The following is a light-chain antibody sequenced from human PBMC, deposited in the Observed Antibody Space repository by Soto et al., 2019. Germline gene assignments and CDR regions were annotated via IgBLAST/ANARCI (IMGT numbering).Light chain of an antibody. CDR1: SSDICAYNY. J-gene: IGLJ1*01. CDR3: CSYASNNRGG. CDR2: EVS. V-gene: IGLV2-14*01. Sequence: QSGQAKRAAVSGSPVKSITISFTGTSSDICAYNYVSWYQHHPGKAPKLMIYEVSNRPSGVSSRLSGSKSGNTASLTISGLQAEDEADYYCCSYASNNRGGLGPWPKVTVL.